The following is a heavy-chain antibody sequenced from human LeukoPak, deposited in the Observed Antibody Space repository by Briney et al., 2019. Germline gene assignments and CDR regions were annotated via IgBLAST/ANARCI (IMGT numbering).Heavy chain of an antibody. V-gene: IGHV3-23*01. J-gene: IGHJ4*02. CDR3: ARGAHPRIAAAGNEFDY. D-gene: IGHD6-13*01. CDR1: GFTFSSYA. Sequence: PGGSRRLSCAASGFTFSSYAMSWVRQAPGKGLEWVSAISGSGGSTYYADSVKGRFTISRDNSRITLFLQMNSLSAEDTAVYFCARGAHPRIAAAGNEFDYWGQGTLVTVSS. CDR2: ISGSGGST.